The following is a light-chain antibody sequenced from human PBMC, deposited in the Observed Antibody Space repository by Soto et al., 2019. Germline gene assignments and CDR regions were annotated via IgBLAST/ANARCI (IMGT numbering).Light chain of an antibody. Sequence: EVVMTQSPALLSVSPGERVTLSCRASQSVNNNLAWYQQQPGQAPRLLIYDTSSRATGVPARFSGSGSGTEFTLIIRSLKAEDFAVYYCQQYNDRPPLTFGGGTKVEI. V-gene: IGKV3-15*01. CDR3: QQYNDRPPLT. CDR2: DTS. CDR1: QSVNNN. J-gene: IGKJ4*01.